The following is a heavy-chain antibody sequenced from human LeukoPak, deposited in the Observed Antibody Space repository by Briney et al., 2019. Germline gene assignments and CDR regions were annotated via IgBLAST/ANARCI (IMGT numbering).Heavy chain of an antibody. CDR1: GGSISSYY. Sequence: SETLSLTCTVSGGSISSYYWSWIRQPPGKGLEWIGYIYYSGSTNYNPSLKSRVTISVDTSKNQFSLKLSSVTAADTAVYYCARDTDSSGPGYWFDPWGQGTLVTVSS. D-gene: IGHD6-19*01. V-gene: IGHV4-59*01. J-gene: IGHJ5*02. CDR2: IYYSGST. CDR3: ARDTDSSGPGYWFDP.